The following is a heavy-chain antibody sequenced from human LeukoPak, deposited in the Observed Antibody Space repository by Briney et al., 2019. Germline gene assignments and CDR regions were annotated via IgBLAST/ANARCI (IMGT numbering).Heavy chain of an antibody. CDR1: GFTFSSYN. CDR2: IIPSGHTT. CDR3: AKDDRWLQFCC. J-gene: IGHJ4*02. D-gene: IGHD5-24*01. Sequence: GGSLRLSCAASGFTFSSYNMNWVRQAPGKGLEWVSGIIPSGHTTYYADSVRGRFTISRDNSRNTLHLQMNSLRAEDTAVYYCAKDDRWLQFCCWGQGTLVTVSA. V-gene: IGHV3-23*01.